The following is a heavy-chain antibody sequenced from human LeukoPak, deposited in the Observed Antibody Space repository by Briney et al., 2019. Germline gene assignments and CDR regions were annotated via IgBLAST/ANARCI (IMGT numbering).Heavy chain of an antibody. CDR3: AKEGAIVEYYFDY. CDR2: ISYDGSNK. D-gene: IGHD1-26*01. Sequence: GRSLRLSCAASGFTFSGYGMHWVRQAPGKGLEWVAVISYDGSNKYYADSVKGRFTISRDNSKNTLYLQMNSLRAEDTAVYYCAKEGAIVEYYFDYWGQGTLVTVSS. CDR1: GFTFSGYG. J-gene: IGHJ4*02. V-gene: IGHV3-30*18.